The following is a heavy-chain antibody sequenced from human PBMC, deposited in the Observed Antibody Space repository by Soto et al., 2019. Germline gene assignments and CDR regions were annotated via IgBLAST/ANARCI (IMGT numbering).Heavy chain of an antibody. D-gene: IGHD5-12*01. Sequence: QVQLQESGPGRVKPSQTLSLTCTVSGGSISSGGYYWSWIRQHPGKGLEWSGYIYYSGSTYYNPALKSRVTRSVETSKNQSSLKPSSVTAADTAVYYCAASCVACGGFNYYGMDVWGQGTTVTVSS. CDR3: AASCVACGGFNYYGMDV. CDR2: IYYSGST. J-gene: IGHJ6*02. CDR1: GGSISSGGYY. V-gene: IGHV4-31*03.